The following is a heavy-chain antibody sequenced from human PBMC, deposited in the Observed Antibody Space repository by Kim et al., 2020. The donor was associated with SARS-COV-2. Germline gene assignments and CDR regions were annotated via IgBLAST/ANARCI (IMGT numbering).Heavy chain of an antibody. Sequence: SETLSLTCTVSGGSITPYYWSWIRQPPGKGLEWIGCVQYSGTTYYNPSLKTRVTISVDTSKNRFSLTVDSVTTADTAVYYCAAYKRSIDLDVWGQGTTVTVSS. D-gene: IGHD1-1*01. CDR3: AAYKRSIDLDV. CDR2: VQYSGTT. CDR1: GGSITPYY. J-gene: IGHJ6*02. V-gene: IGHV4-59*13.